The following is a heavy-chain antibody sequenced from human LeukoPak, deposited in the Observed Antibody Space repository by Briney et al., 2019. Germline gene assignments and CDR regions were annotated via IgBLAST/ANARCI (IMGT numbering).Heavy chain of an antibody. J-gene: IGHJ4*02. CDR1: GYTFTDHY. CDR2: INPNTGGT. Sequence: ASVKVSCKASGYTFTDHYIHWVRQAPGQGFEWMGWINPNTGGTDYAQRFQDRIAISAFTSISTVYMELSSLSSDDTAPYYCARDLATIDGIAWYYFENWGQGTLVTVS. V-gene: IGHV1-2*02. CDR3: ARDLATIDGIAWYYFEN. D-gene: IGHD5-12*01.